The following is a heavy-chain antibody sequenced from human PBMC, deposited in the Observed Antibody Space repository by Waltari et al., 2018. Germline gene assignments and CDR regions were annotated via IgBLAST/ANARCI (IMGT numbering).Heavy chain of an antibody. V-gene: IGHV4-39*01. J-gene: IGHJ5*02. CDR3: ARHQDWVVVSATWFDP. D-gene: IGHD2-21*02. CDR2: IYYRGNT. Sequence: QLRLQESGPGLVKPSDTLSLTCTASGGPISSTNYYWGWIRQPPGKGLEWIGSIYYRGNTYYNPSLKSRVTMSADTSKNQFSLKLSSVTAADTAVYYCARHQDWVVVSATWFDPWGQGTLVTVSS. CDR1: GGPISSTNYY.